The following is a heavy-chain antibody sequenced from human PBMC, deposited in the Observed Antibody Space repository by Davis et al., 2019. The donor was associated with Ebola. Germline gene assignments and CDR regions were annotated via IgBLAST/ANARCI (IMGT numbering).Heavy chain of an antibody. CDR1: GYSFTDDG. V-gene: IGHV1-18*01. Sequence: AASVKVSCKASGYSFTDDGISWVRQAPGQGLEWMGWISTYNGNTNYAQKLQGRVTMTTDTSTSTAYMELRSLRSDDTTVYYCARDRAPDYCTGGVCYESPLDYWGQGTLVTVSS. J-gene: IGHJ4*02. CDR2: ISTYNGNT. D-gene: IGHD2-8*02. CDR3: ARDRAPDYCTGGVCYESPLDY.